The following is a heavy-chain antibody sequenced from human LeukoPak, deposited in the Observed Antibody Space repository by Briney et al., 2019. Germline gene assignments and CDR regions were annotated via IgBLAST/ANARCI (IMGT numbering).Heavy chain of an antibody. V-gene: IGHV3-23*01. Sequence: PGGSLRLSCAASGFTFSSYAMSWVRQAPGKGLEWVSAISGRGGGPYYAAPVKGRYTISRDNSKNTLYLQMNSLRAEDTAVYYCAKDRHADGPFAYWGQGTLVTVSS. J-gene: IGHJ4*02. CDR3: AKDRHADGPFAY. CDR1: GFTFSSYA. CDR2: ISGRGGGP.